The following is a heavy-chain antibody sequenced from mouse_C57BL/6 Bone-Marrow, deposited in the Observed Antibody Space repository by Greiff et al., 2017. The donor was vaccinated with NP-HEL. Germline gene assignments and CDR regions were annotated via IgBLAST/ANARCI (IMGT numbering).Heavy chain of an antibody. CDR3: ARLCYFDY. CDR1: GYSFTGYF. Sequence: EVQRVESGPELVKPGDSVKISCKASGYSFTGYFMNWVMQSHGKSLEWIGRINPYNGDTFYNQKFKGKATLTVDKSSSTAHMELRSLTSEDSAVYYCARLCYFDYWGQGTTLTVSS. CDR2: INPYNGDT. J-gene: IGHJ2*01. D-gene: IGHD1-1*02. V-gene: IGHV1-20*01.